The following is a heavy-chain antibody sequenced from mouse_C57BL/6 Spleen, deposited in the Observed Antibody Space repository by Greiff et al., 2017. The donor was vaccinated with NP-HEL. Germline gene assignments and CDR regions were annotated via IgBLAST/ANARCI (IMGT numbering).Heavy chain of an antibody. D-gene: IGHD2-5*01. Sequence: VQLQQSGAELVRPGASVKLSCTASGFNIKDDYMHWVKQRPEQGLEWIGWIDPGNGDTEYAPKFQGKATITADTPSNTPYLQLRSLTSEDTAVYYCTPNSNYELAYWGQGTLVTVSA. J-gene: IGHJ3*01. V-gene: IGHV14-4*01. CDR2: IDPGNGDT. CDR3: TPNSNYELAY. CDR1: GFNIKDDY.